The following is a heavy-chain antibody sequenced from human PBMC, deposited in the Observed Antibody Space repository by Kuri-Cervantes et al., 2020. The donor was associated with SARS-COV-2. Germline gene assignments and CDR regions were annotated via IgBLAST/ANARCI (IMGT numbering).Heavy chain of an antibody. J-gene: IGHJ4*02. D-gene: IGHD3-10*01. V-gene: IGHV1-46*01. CDR1: GYTFTSYY. Sequence: ASVKVSCKASGYTFTSYYMHWVRQAPGQGLEWMGIINPSGGSTSYAQKFQGRVTMTRDTSTSTVYMELSRLRSDDTAAYYCARDWLRGVINYWGQGTMVTVSS. CDR3: ARDWLRGVINY. CDR2: INPSGGST.